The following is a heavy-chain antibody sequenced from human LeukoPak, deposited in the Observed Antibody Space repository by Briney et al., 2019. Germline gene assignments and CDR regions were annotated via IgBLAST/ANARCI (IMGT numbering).Heavy chain of an antibody. CDR2: VSYSGST. V-gene: IGHV4-59*01. Sequence: KTSETLSLTCTVSGASISHYYWSWIRQPPGKGLEWIGYVSYSGSTNYNPSLKSRVTISVDTSENQFSLNLSSVTAADTAVYYCAKDHGGSYYAYYYYGMDVWGQGTTVTVSS. CDR1: GASISHYY. J-gene: IGHJ6*02. D-gene: IGHD1-26*01. CDR3: AKDHGGSYYAYYYYGMDV.